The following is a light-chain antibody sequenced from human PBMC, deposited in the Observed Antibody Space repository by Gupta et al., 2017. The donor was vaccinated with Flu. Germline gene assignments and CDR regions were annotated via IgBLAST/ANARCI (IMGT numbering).Light chain of an antibody. CDR3: CSYAGSYTWV. V-gene: IGLV2-11*01. J-gene: IGLJ3*02. CDR1: SSDVGSYNY. Sequence: QSALTQPRSVSGSPGQSVTISCTGTSSDVGSYNYVSWYQQRPGKAPKFIIYDVSKRPSGVPDRFSGSKSGDTASLSISGLQAEDEADYYCCSYAGSYTWVFGGGTQLTVL. CDR2: DVS.